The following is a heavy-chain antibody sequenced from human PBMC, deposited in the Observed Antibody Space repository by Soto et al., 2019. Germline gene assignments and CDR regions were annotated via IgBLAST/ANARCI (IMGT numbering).Heavy chain of an antibody. D-gene: IGHD2-15*01. CDR3: ARDVGYCAAGSCYAKWGS. V-gene: IGHV4-30-4*01. J-gene: IGHJ5*02. CDR1: GGSSSSDDYY. CDR2: IYYRGH. Sequence: SETLSLTCTASGGSSSSDDYYWSSIRQPPGKGLEWIGYIYYRGHYHNPYLKSRVTISLDPSKNQFSLKLSSVTAADTAVYYCARDVGYCAAGSCYAKWGSWGQGTLVTVSS.